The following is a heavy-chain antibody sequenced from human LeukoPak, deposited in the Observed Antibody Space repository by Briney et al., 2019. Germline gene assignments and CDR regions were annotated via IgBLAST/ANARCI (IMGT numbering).Heavy chain of an antibody. CDR3: ARDRSGNSGYDFFVY. Sequence: PGGSLRLSCAASGFTFSSFEMNWVRQAPGKGLEWVSYISISGSTIYYADSVKGRFTISRDNAKNSLYLQMNSLRAEDTAVYYCARDRSGNSGYDFFVYWGQGALVTVS. CDR2: ISISGSTI. CDR1: GFTFSSFE. J-gene: IGHJ4*02. D-gene: IGHD5-12*01. V-gene: IGHV3-48*03.